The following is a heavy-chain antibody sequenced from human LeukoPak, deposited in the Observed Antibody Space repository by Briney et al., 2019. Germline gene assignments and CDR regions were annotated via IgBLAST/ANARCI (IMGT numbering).Heavy chain of an antibody. CDR1: GFTFSSYW. D-gene: IGHD5-24*01. J-gene: IGHJ4*02. V-gene: IGHV3-7*03. CDR2: IKQGGSEK. Sequence: GSLRLSCAASGFTFSSYWMSWVRQAPGKGLEWVANIKQGGSEKYYVDSVKGRFTISRDNAKNSLYLQINSLTAEDTAVYYCGRDSRWAQPDYWGQGTLVTVSS. CDR3: GRDSRWAQPDY.